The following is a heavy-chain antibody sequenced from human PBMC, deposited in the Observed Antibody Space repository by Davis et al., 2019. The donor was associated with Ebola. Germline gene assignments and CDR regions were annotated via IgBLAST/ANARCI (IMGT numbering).Heavy chain of an antibody. CDR3: ARDRHYGSGSYYNLPYYYYGMDV. CDR1: GFTFSGSA. CDR2: IRSKANSYAT. D-gene: IGHD3-10*01. J-gene: IGHJ6*02. Sequence: GGSLRLSCAASGFTFSGSAMHWVRQASGKGLEWVGRIRSKANSYATAYAASVKGRFTISRDDSKNTAYLQMNSLKTEDTAVYYCARDRHYGSGSYYNLPYYYYGMDVWGQGTTGTVSS. V-gene: IGHV3-73*01.